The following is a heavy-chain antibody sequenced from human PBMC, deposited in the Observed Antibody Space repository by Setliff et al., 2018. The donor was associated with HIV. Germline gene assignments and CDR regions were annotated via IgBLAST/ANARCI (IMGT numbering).Heavy chain of an antibody. J-gene: IGHJ4*02. CDR3: ARQLSNSLDY. Sequence: ASVKVSCKASGYTFTGYFIHWVRQAPGQGLEWMGWISPHNGDTTIPQRFKGRVTMTRDTSINTAYMELSRLRSDDTAVYYCARQLSNSLDYWGQGTLVTVSS. V-gene: IGHV1-2*02. CDR2: ISPHNGDT. D-gene: IGHD7-27*01. CDR1: GYTFTGYF.